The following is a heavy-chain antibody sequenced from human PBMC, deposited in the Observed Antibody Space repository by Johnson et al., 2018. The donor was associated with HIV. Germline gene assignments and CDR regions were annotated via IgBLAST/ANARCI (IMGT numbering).Heavy chain of an antibody. Sequence: VQLVESGGGVVRPGGSLRLSCAASGFTFDDYGMSWVRQAPGKGLEWVSGINWNGGSTGYADSVKGRFTISRDNAKNSLYLQMNSLRAEDTALYYCAKSTQANILRESGPYGAFDIWGQGTMVTVSS. V-gene: IGHV3-20*04. CDR3: AKSTQANILRESGPYGAFDI. CDR1: GFTFDDYG. CDR2: INWNGGST. D-gene: IGHD3-10*01. J-gene: IGHJ3*02.